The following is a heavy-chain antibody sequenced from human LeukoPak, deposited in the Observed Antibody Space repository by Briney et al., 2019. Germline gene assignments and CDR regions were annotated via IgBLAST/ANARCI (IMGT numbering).Heavy chain of an antibody. CDR1: GFTFGDYA. CDR2: IASEAYGGTT. V-gene: IGHV3-49*04. J-gene: IGHJ4*02. CDR3: TRGVRGPDY. D-gene: IGHD3-10*01. Sequence: GGSLRLSCTASGFTFGDYALSWVRQAPGKGLEWVGFIASEAYGGTTEYAASVKGRFTISRDDSKSVAYLQMDSLNTEDTAVYYCTRGVRGPDYWGQGTLVTVSS.